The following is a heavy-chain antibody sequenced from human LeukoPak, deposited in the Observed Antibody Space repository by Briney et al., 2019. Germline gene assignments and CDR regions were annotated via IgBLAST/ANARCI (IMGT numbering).Heavy chain of an antibody. CDR3: AKDDSSGCSFDY. D-gene: IGHD6-19*01. V-gene: IGHV3-23*01. Sequence: GGPLRLSCAASGFTFSSYAMSWVRQAPGKGLEWVSAISGSGGSTYYADSVKGRFTISRDNSKNTLYLQMNSLRAEDTAVYYCAKDDSSGCSFDYWGQGTLVTVSS. CDR2: ISGSGGST. J-gene: IGHJ4*02. CDR1: GFTFSSYA.